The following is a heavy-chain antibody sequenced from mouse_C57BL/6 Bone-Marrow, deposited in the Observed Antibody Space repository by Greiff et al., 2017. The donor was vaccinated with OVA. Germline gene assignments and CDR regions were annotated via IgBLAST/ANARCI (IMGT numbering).Heavy chain of an antibody. CDR3: TTYRY. CDR1: GFNIKDDY. Sequence: EVKLMEPGAELVRPGASVKLSCKASGFNIKDDYMHWVKERPEQGLEWIGWIDPENGDTEYASKFQGKATITADTSSKTVYLHLSSLTSEDTAVYYCTTYRYWGQGTTLTVSS. CDR2: IDPENGDT. J-gene: IGHJ2*01. V-gene: IGHV14-4*01.